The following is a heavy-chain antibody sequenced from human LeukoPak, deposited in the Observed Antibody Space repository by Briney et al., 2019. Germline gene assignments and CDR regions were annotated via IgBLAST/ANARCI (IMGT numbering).Heavy chain of an antibody. CDR1: GFTFSSYS. V-gene: IGHV3-48*04. Sequence: GGSLRLSCAASGFTFSSYSMNWVRQAPGKGLEWVSYISSSSSTIYYADSVKGRFTISRDNAKNSLYLQMHSLRAEDTAVYYCARGGYYYYYYMDVWGKGTTVTVSS. J-gene: IGHJ6*03. CDR3: ARGGYYYYYYMDV. D-gene: IGHD3-10*01. CDR2: ISSSSSTI.